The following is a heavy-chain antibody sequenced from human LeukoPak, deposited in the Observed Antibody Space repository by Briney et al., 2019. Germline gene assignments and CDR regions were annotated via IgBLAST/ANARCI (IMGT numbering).Heavy chain of an antibody. J-gene: IGHJ4*02. V-gene: IGHV3-33*06. CDR3: AKVGDYGDYALDY. D-gene: IGHD4-17*01. Sequence: GGSLRLSCAASGFTFSNYGMHWVRQAPDKGLEWVAVIWYDGSDKYYADSVKGRFTISRDNSKNTVFLQMNSLRAEDTAVYYCAKVGDYGDYALDYWGQGTLVTVSS. CDR2: IWYDGSDK. CDR1: GFTFSNYG.